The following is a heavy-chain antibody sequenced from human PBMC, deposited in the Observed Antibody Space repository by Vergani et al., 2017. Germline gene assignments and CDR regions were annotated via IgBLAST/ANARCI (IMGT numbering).Heavy chain of an antibody. CDR1: GASMSSVGYY. V-gene: IGHV4-61*02. CDR2: ILCSGTP. Sequence: QVQLQESGPGLVKPSQTLSLTCTVSGASMSSVGYYWTWIRQSAGKRLEWIGDILCSGTPNYNPSFQGRVSMSVATSKNHFSLTLGSVNATYKAVYYCASGSRVGGYSRADSWGQGTRVTVSS. CDR3: ASGSRVGGYSRADS. D-gene: IGHD3-22*01. J-gene: IGHJ5*01.